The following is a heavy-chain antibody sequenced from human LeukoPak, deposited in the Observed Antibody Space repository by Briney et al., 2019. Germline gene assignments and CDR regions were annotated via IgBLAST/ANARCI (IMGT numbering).Heavy chain of an antibody. CDR1: GYTFTGYY. CDR3: ASPPVHYYGSSGYYDAFDI. D-gene: IGHD3-22*01. CDR2: INPNSGGT. Sequence: ASVKVSCKASGYTFTGYYMHWVRQAPGQVLEWMGRINPNSGGTNYAQKFQGRVTMTRDTSISTAYMELSRLRSDDTAVYYCASPPVHYYGSSGYYDAFDIWGQGTMVTVSS. J-gene: IGHJ3*02. V-gene: IGHV1-2*06.